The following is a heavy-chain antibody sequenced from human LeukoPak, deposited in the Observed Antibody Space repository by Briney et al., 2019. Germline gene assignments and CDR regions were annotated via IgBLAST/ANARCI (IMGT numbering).Heavy chain of an antibody. J-gene: IGHJ5*02. V-gene: IGHV3-23*01. CDR3: ARARSITIFGGWFDP. CDR1: GFTFSSYA. Sequence: GGSLRLSCAASGFTFSSYAMTWVRQAPGKGLEWVSTISDSGGTTYYADSVKGRFTISRDNSKNTLYLQMNSLRAEDTAVYYCARARSITIFGGWFDPWGQGTLVTVSS. CDR2: ISDSGGTT. D-gene: IGHD3-3*01.